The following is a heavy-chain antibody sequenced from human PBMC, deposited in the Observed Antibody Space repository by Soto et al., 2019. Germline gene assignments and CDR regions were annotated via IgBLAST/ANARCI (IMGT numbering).Heavy chain of an antibody. CDR1: GSTFSNIA. CDR2: LYGSGGGI. Sequence: PGGSLRLSCAASGSTFSNIAMIWVRQAPGKGLEWVSGLYGSGGGIHYADSVKGRFTTSRDNYANSVYLQMNSLRVEDTAVYYCAKDAVSRDGVWLAHDWGQGTVVTVSS. J-gene: IGHJ1*01. D-gene: IGHD5-12*01. V-gene: IGHV3-23*01. CDR3: AKDAVSRDGVWLAHD.